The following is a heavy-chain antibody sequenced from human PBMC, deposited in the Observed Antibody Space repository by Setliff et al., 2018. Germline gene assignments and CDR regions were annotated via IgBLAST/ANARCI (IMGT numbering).Heavy chain of an antibody. CDR2: INGNSGVT. D-gene: IGHD2-21*02. Sequence: APVKVSCKASADTFTGYYVHWVRQAPGQGLEWMGWINGNSGVTKYAQKFQGRVTMTSETSISIVYMDLTRLTSDDTAVYYCAQTKGFVDGYLDPWGQGTLVTVSS. V-gene: IGHV1-2*02. J-gene: IGHJ5*02. CDR3: AQTKGFVDGYLDP. CDR1: ADTFTGYY.